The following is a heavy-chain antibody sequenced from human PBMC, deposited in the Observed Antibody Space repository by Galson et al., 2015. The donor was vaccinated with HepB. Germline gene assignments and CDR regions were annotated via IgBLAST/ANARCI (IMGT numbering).Heavy chain of an antibody. CDR2: ISYDGSNK. D-gene: IGHD3-22*01. Sequence: SLRLSCAASGFTFSSYAMHWVRQAPGKGLEWVAVISYDGSNKYYADSVKGRFTISRDNSKNTLYLQMNSLRAEDTAVYYCARLYYYDSSGYYPGAFDIWGQGTTVTVSS. V-gene: IGHV3-30*04. CDR1: GFTFSSYA. CDR3: ARLYYYDSSGYYPGAFDI. J-gene: IGHJ3*02.